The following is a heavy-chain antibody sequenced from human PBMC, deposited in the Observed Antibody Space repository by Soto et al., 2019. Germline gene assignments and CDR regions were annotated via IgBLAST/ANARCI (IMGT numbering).Heavy chain of an antibody. CDR2: ISGSGGST. V-gene: IGHV3-23*01. CDR3: AKVPAAADIVVVPAANGWYFDL. Sequence: EVQLLESGGGLVQPGGSLRLSCAASGFTFSSYAMSWVRQAPGKGLEWVSAISGSGGSTYYADSVKGRFTISRDNSKNTLYLQMNSLRAEDTAVYYCAKVPAAADIVVVPAANGWYFDLWGRGTLVTVSS. D-gene: IGHD2-2*01. J-gene: IGHJ2*01. CDR1: GFTFSSYA.